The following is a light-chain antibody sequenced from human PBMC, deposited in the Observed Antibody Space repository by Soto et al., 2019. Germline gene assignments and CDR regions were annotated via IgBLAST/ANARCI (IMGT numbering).Light chain of an antibody. CDR1: QTISDSY. V-gene: IGKV3-20*01. J-gene: IGKJ1*01. CDR3: QQYGTSPSWT. Sequence: EIVLTQSPGTLSLSPGERVTLSCRASQTISDSYVAWYQQKPGQAPRLLIYRASRRASGIPDRFTGSGSGTDFSLTISRLEPEDFAVYSCQQYGTSPSWTFGQGTKVEV. CDR2: RAS.